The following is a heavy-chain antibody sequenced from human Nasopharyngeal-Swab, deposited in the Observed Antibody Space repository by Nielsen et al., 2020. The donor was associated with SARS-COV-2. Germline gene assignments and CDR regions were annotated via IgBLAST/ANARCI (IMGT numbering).Heavy chain of an antibody. V-gene: IGHV1-18*01. CDR1: GYIFADYG. CDR2: ISGYNDKI. CDR3: ARVRHPIWFDP. J-gene: IGHJ5*02. Sequence: ASVKVSCKASGYIFADYGITWVRQAPGQGLEWMGWISGYNDKINYAQKFQGRVTMTTDTSTNTAYMELGSLRSDDTAVYYCARVRHPIWFDPWGQGTLVTVS.